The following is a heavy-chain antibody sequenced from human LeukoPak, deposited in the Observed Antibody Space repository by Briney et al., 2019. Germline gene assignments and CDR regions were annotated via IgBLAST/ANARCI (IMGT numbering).Heavy chain of an antibody. J-gene: IGHJ4*02. CDR1: GGTFSSYA. Sequence: SVKVSCKGSGGTFSSYAISWVRQAPGQGLEWMGGIIPIFGTANYAQRFQGRVTITADESTSTAYMELSSLRSEDTAVYYCASPLRGVGATDYFDYWGQGTLVTVSS. CDR2: IIPIFGTA. CDR3: ASPLRGVGATDYFDY. V-gene: IGHV1-69*13. D-gene: IGHD1-26*01.